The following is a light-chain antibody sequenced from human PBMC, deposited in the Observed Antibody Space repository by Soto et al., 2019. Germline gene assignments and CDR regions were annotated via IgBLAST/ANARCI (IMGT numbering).Light chain of an antibody. J-gene: IGKJ2*01. V-gene: IGKV4-1*01. CDR3: QQYYSTPHT. Sequence: DIVMTQSPDSLAVSLGERATIHCKSSQSVLYSSNNKNYLAWYQQKPGQPPKLLIYWASTRESGVPDRFSGSGSGTDITLTISSPQSEDVAVYYCQQYYSTPHTFGQGTKLEIK. CDR1: QSVLYSSNNKNY. CDR2: WAS.